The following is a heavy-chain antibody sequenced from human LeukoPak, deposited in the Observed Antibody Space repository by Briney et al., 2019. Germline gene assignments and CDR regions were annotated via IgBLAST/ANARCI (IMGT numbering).Heavy chain of an antibody. CDR3: ARGIVVVVAATQDY. Sequence: ASVKVSCKTSGYTFIGYYMHWVRQAPGQGIEWMGWINPNSGGTHYAQKFQGRVTMTRDTSISTGYMELSRLRSDDTAVYYCARGIVVVVAATQDYWGQGTLVTVSS. CDR2: INPNSGGT. D-gene: IGHD2-15*01. J-gene: IGHJ4*02. V-gene: IGHV1-2*02. CDR1: GYTFIGYY.